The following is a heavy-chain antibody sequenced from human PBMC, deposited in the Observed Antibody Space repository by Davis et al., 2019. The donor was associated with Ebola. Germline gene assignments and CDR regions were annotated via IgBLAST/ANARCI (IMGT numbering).Heavy chain of an antibody. CDR3: ARDRWNGDYLFDY. J-gene: IGHJ4*02. CDR2: IWYDGSNK. D-gene: IGHD4-17*01. CDR1: GFTFSSYG. V-gene: IGHV3-33*01. Sequence: GGSLRLSCAASGFTFSSYGMHWVRQAPGKGLEWVAVIWYDGSNKYYADSVKGRFTISRDNAKNSLYLQMNSLRAEDTAVYYCARDRWNGDYLFDYWGQGTLVTVSS.